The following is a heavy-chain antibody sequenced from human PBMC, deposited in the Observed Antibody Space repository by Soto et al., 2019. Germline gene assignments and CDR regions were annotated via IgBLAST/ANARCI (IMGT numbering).Heavy chain of an antibody. D-gene: IGHD6-19*01. V-gene: IGHV4-30-2*01. Sequence: LSETLSLTCNMSGDSYSISTYSWSWIRQPPGKALQRIGFIYQSGVTSYNPSLASRVSISLDRSNNQCSLKLKSVTAADTAVYFCAGMPYTSGLRFDPWGPGTLVTVSS. CDR1: GDSYSISTYS. J-gene: IGHJ5*02. CDR2: IYQSGVT. CDR3: AGMPYTSGLRFDP.